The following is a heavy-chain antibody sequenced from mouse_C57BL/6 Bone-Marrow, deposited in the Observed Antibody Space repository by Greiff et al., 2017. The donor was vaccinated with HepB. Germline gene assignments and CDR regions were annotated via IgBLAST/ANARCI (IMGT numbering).Heavy chain of an antibody. Sequence: QVQLKESGAELARPGASVKLSCKASGYTFTSYGISWVKQRTGQGLEWIGEIYPRSGNTYYNEKFKGKATLTADKSSSTAYMELRSLTSEDSAVYFCAGYYYGSRKLFDYWGQGTTLTVSS. D-gene: IGHD1-1*01. CDR1: GYTFTSYG. CDR3: AGYYYGSRKLFDY. V-gene: IGHV1-81*01. CDR2: IYPRSGNT. J-gene: IGHJ2*01.